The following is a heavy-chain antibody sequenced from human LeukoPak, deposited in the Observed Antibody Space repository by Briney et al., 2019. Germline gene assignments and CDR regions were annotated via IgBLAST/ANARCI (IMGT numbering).Heavy chain of an antibody. J-gene: IGHJ5*02. CDR1: GGSISSGGYY. D-gene: IGHD3-9*01. Sequence: SETLSLTCTVSGGSISSGGYYWSWIRQPPGKGLEWIGYIYHSGSTNYNPSLKSRVTISVDTSKNQFSLKLSSVTAADTAVYYCARHYDILTGYYSYWFDPWGQGTLVTVSS. CDR2: IYHSGST. V-gene: IGHV4-61*08. CDR3: ARHYDILTGYYSYWFDP.